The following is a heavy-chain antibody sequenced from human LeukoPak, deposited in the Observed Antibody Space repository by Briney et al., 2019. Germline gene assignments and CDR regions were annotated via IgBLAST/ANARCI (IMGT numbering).Heavy chain of an antibody. CDR1: GFTFSSYA. D-gene: IGHD5/OR15-5a*01. CDR3: AKDRWARGDQVSAADSVHY. J-gene: IGHJ4*02. Sequence: GGSLRLSCAASGFTFSSYAMNWVRQAPGKGLEWGSTVSGSGGSTYYADSVKGRFTISRDNSKNTLYLQMNNLRAEDTAVYYCAKDRWARGDQVSAADSVHYWGQGTLVTVSS. CDR2: VSGSGGST. V-gene: IGHV3-23*01.